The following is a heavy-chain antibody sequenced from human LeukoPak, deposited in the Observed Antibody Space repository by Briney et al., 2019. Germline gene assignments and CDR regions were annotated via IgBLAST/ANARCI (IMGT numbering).Heavy chain of an antibody. V-gene: IGHV3-7*01. Sequence: PGGSLRLSCAASGFTFTSYAMSWVRQAPGKGLEWVANIKQDGSEKYYVDSVKGRFTISRDNAKNSLYLQMNSLRAEDTAVYYCASPHVYWGQGTLVTVSS. CDR2: IKQDGSEK. CDR1: GFTFTSYA. J-gene: IGHJ4*02. CDR3: ASPHVY.